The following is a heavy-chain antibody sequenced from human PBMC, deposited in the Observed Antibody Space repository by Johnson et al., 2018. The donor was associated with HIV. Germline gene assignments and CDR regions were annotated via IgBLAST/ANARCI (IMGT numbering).Heavy chain of an antibody. CDR3: ARDGESQQLPLGDAFDV. V-gene: IGHV3-66*01. CDR2: IYSGGST. CDR1: GFIFNNVW. Sequence: VQLVESGGGLVKPGGSLRLSCVASGFIFNNVWMSWVRQAPGKGLEWVSVIYSGGSTYYADSVRGRFTISRDNSKNALYLQMSSLRVEDTAMYYCARDGESQQLPLGDAFDVWGQGTMVTVSS. J-gene: IGHJ3*01. D-gene: IGHD6-13*01.